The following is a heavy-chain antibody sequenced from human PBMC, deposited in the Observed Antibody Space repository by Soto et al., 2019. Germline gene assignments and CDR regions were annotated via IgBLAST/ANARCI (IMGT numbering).Heavy chain of an antibody. Sequence: ASVKVSCKASGYTFTGYYMHWVRQAPGQGLEWMRWINPNSGGTNYAQKFQGWVTMTRDTSISTAYMELSRLRSDDTAVFYCARGGYGSGSYYYNWFDPWGQGTLVTVSS. D-gene: IGHD3-10*01. J-gene: IGHJ5*02. CDR1: GYTFTGYY. V-gene: IGHV1-2*04. CDR3: ARGGYGSGSYYYNWFDP. CDR2: INPNSGGT.